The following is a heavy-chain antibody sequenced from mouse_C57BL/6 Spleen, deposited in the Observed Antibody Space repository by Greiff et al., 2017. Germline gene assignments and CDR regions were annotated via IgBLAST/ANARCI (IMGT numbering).Heavy chain of an antibody. D-gene: IGHD3-2*02. J-gene: IGHJ4*01. V-gene: IGHV1-82*01. CDR1: GYAFSSSW. CDR3: ARGGAQVYYYAMDY. CDR2: IYPGDGDT. Sequence: VQLQQSGPELVKPGASVKISCKASGYAFSSSWMNWVKQRPGKGLEWIGRIYPGDGDTNYNGKFKGKATLTADKSSSTAYMQLSSLTSEDSAVYFCARGGAQVYYYAMDYWGQGTSVNVSS.